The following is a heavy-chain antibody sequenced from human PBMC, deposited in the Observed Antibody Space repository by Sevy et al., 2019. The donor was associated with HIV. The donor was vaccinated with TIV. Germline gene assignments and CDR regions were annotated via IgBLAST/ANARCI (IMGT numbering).Heavy chain of an antibody. J-gene: IGHJ4*02. CDR2: INWNGDGT. CDR3: ARDRAGPFDS. Sequence: GGSLRLSCAASGFNFDDYSMSWVRQSPGKGLEWVSGINWNGDGTGYADSVKGRSTISRDNAKNSLYLQLNSLRADDTAFYYCARDRAGPFDSWGQGALVTVSS. CDR1: GFNFDDYS. V-gene: IGHV3-20*04.